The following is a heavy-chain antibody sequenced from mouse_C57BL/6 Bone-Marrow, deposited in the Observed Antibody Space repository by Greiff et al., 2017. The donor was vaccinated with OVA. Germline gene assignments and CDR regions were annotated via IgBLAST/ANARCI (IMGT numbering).Heavy chain of an antibody. CDR2: IWRGGST. CDR1: GFSLTSYG. V-gene: IGHV2-5*01. Sequence: VKLMESGPGLVQPSQSLSITCTVSGFSLTSYGVHWVRQSPGKGLEWLGVIWRGGSTDYNAAFMSRLSITKDNSKSQVFFKMNSLQADDTAIYYCAKRGGDYGGDAMDYWGQGTSVTVSS. CDR3: AKRGGDYGGDAMDY. J-gene: IGHJ4*01. D-gene: IGHD2-4*01.